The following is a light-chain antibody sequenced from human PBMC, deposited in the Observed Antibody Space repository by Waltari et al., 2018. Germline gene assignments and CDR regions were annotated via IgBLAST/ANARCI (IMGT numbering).Light chain of an antibody. J-gene: IGKJ1*01. CDR1: QSLVHSDGKTY. V-gene: IGKV2-30*02. CDR3: MQGTHWPPWT. CDR2: KVS. Sequence: DVVMTQSPLSLPVTLGQPASISCKSSQSLVHSDGKTYLNWFQQGPGQSPRRLIYKVSNRDSGVPDRFSGSGSGTDFTLKISRVEAEDVGVYYCMQGTHWPPWTFGQGTKVEIK.